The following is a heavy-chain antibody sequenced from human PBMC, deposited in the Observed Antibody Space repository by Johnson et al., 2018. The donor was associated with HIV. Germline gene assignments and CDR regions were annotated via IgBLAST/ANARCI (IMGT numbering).Heavy chain of an antibody. CDR3: GRDWVGTNAFDS. CDR1: GFTFSDYY. D-gene: IGHD1-26*01. Sequence: QVQLVESGGGLVKPGGSLRLSCAASGFTFSDYYMSWIRQAPGKGLEWVSYISSGGDSTYYTDSVKGRFTITRDNGKNSLFLLMNRLRAEDTAGYYCGRDWVGTNAFDSWGQGTMVTVSS. CDR2: ISSGGDST. J-gene: IGHJ3*02. V-gene: IGHV3-11*04.